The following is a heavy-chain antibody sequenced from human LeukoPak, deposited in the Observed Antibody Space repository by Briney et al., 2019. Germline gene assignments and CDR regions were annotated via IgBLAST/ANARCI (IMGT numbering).Heavy chain of an antibody. CDR1: GFTFSSYG. CDR2: IWYDGSNK. V-gene: IGHV3-33*01. CDR3: ARDYYEWGFYYYGMDV. J-gene: IGHJ6*02. D-gene: IGHD3-22*01. Sequence: GGSLRLSCTASGFTFSSYGMHWVRQAPGKGLEWVAVIWYDGSNKYYADSVKGRFTISRDNSKNTLYLQMNSLRAEDTAVYYCARDYYEWGFYYYGMDVWGQGTTVTVSS.